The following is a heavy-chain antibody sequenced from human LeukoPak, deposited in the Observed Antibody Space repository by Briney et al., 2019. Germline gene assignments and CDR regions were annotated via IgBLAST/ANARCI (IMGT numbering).Heavy chain of an antibody. CDR3: ARGGLLWFGPVPIDY. CDR1: GGSFSGYY. V-gene: IGHV4-34*01. J-gene: IGHJ4*02. Sequence: SETLSLTCAVYGGSFSGYYWSWIRQPPGKWLEWIGEINYSGSTNYNPSLKSRVTISVDTSKNQFSLKLSSVTAADTAVYYCARGGLLWFGPVPIDYWGQGTLVTVSS. D-gene: IGHD3-10*01. CDR2: INYSGST.